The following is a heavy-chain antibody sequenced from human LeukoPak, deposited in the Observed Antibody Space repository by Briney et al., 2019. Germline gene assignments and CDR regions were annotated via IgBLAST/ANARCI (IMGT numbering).Heavy chain of an antibody. V-gene: IGHV3-23*01. CDR2: ISGSGGST. CDR3: AKSAHKYYYDSSGPFDY. D-gene: IGHD3-22*01. CDR1: GFTFSSYA. J-gene: IGHJ4*02. Sequence: PGGSLRLPCAASGFTFSSYAMSWVRQAPGKGLEWVSAISGSGGSTYYADSVKGRFTISRDNSKNTLYLQMNSLRAEDTAVYYCAKSAHKYYYDSSGPFDYWGQGTLVTVSS.